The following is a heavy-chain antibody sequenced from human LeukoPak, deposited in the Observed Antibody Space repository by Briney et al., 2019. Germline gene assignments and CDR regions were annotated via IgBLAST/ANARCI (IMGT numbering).Heavy chain of an antibody. D-gene: IGHD3-3*01. CDR1: GFTFSIYW. Sequence: GGSLRLSCAASGFTFSIYWMHWVRQAPGKGLVWVSRINTDGSSTRYADSVKGRFTISRDNAKNTVYLQMNSLRAEDTAVYYCASGPRITIFGGGFDYWGQGTLVTVSS. J-gene: IGHJ4*02. CDR2: INTDGSST. CDR3: ASGPRITIFGGGFDY. V-gene: IGHV3-74*01.